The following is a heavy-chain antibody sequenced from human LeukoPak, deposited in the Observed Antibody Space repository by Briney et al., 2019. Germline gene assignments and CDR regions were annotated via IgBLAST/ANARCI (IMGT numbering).Heavy chain of an antibody. J-gene: IGHJ4*02. Sequence: GGSLKLSRAVSGFTFRNYWMTWVRQAPGKGLEWVANIKQDGSDTYSVDSVKGRFTISRDNAKNSLYLEMNSLRVEDTAVYYCATSGYSGYGIDYWGQGTLVAVSS. CDR1: GFTFRNYW. CDR2: IKQDGSDT. D-gene: IGHD5-12*01. V-gene: IGHV3-7*03. CDR3: ATSGYSGYGIDY.